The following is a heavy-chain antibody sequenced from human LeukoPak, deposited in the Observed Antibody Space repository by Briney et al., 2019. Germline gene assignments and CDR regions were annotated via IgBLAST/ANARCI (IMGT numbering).Heavy chain of an antibody. D-gene: IGHD2-15*01. CDR1: GFSVSSNY. V-gene: IGHV3-53*01. CDR2: IYSGGST. J-gene: IGHJ6*03. Sequence: PGGSLRLSCAASGFSVSSNYMSWVRQAPGKWLEWVSVIYSGGSTYYADSVKGRFTIARDNSKNTLYLGMNSLRAEDTAVYYCARGLVVAARGRIYYYYYYMDVWGKGTTVTVSS. CDR3: ARGLVVAARGRIYYYYYYMDV.